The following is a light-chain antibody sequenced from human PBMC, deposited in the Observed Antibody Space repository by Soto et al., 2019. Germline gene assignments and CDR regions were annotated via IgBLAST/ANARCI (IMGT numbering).Light chain of an antibody. Sequence: SSVLTQPPSVSVAPRQTARIACGGDNIGSQTVHWYQQKPGQAPVLVVYDDSARPSGIPERFSGSNSGNTATLTISRVEAGDEADYYCQVWDSSSAHVVFGGGTKLTVL. CDR2: DDS. V-gene: IGLV3-21*02. CDR1: NIGSQT. CDR3: QVWDSSSAHVV. J-gene: IGLJ2*01.